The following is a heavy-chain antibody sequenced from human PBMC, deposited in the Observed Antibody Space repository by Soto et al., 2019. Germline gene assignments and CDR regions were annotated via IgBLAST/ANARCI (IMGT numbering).Heavy chain of an antibody. D-gene: IGHD6-13*01. CDR3: ARSGGSSFPDY. Sequence: SETLSLTCAVYGGSFGGYYWSWIRQPPGKGLEWIGEINHSGRTNYNPSLKSRVSISVDTSKNQFSLKLSSVTAADTAVYYCARSGGSSFPDYWGQGSRVTVSS. CDR2: INHSGRT. V-gene: IGHV4-34*01. J-gene: IGHJ4*02. CDR1: GGSFGGYY.